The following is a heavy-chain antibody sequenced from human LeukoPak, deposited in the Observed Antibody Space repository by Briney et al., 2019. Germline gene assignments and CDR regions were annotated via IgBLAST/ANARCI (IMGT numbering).Heavy chain of an antibody. Sequence: SVKVSCKASGGTFSSYAISWVRQAPGQGLEWMGGIIPIFGTANYAQKFQGRVTITADESTSTAYMELSSLRSEDTAVYYCASTYYDFWSNWFDPWGQGTLVTDSS. CDR2: IIPIFGTA. D-gene: IGHD3-3*01. V-gene: IGHV1-69*01. CDR3: ASTYYDFWSNWFDP. J-gene: IGHJ5*02. CDR1: GGTFSSYA.